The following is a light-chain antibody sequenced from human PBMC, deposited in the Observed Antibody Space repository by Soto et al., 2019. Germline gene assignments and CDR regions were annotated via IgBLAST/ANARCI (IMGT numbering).Light chain of an antibody. J-gene: IGKJ2*01. CDR2: GAS. Sequence: EIVMTQSPATLSVSPGGRATLSCSASQSVSTNLGWYQQRPGQAPRLLIYGASTRATGIPARFSGSGSGTELTLTISSLQSEDFVLYYCQQYDYWYTFGQGTKLEIK. CDR1: QSVSTN. V-gene: IGKV3-15*01. CDR3: QQYDYWYT.